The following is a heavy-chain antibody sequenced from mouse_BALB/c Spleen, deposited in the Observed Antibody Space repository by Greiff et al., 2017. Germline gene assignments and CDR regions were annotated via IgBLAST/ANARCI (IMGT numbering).Heavy chain of an antibody. CDR3: AKSEARATLYAMDY. V-gene: IGHV1S22*01. J-gene: IGHJ4*01. CDR2: IYRGSGST. Sequence: LQQPGPELVRPGASVKLSCKASGYTFTSYWMHWVKQRPGQGLEWIGIIYRGSGSTNDDEKFKSKATLTVDTSSSTAYMQLSSLTSEVSAVYYCAKSEARATLYAMDYWGQGTSVTVSS. CDR1: GYTFTSYW. D-gene: IGHD3-1*01.